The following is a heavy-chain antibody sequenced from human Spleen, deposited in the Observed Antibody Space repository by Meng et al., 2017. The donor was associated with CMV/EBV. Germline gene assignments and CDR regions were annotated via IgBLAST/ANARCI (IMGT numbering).Heavy chain of an antibody. CDR2: IKHDCSEK. Sequence: GGSLRLSCAASGFNFSRYWMSWVRQAPGKGLEWVANIKHDCSEKYYLDSVKGRFTISRDNAKNSLYLQMNSLRVEDTAVYYCARDQWDDFWSGHLYGGSNFWGQGAPVTVSS. CDR3: ARDQWDDFWSGHLYGGSNF. V-gene: IGHV3-7*01. J-gene: IGHJ4*02. CDR1: GFNFSRYW. D-gene: IGHD3-3*01.